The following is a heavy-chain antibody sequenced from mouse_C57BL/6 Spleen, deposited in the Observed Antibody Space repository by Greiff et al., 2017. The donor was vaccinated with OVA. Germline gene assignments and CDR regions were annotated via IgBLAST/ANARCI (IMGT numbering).Heavy chain of an antibody. CDR1: GFSLTSYG. D-gene: IGHD2-3*01. J-gene: IGHJ4*01. V-gene: IGHV2-5*01. CDR3: AKNEIYDGYYGNYYAMDY. CDR2: IWRGGST. Sequence: QVQLQQSGPGLVQPSQSLSITCTVSGFSLTSYGVHWVRQSPGKGLEWLGVIWRGGSTDYNAAFMSRLSITKDNSKSQVFFKMNSLQADDTAIYYCAKNEIYDGYYGNYYAMDYWGQGTSVTVSS.